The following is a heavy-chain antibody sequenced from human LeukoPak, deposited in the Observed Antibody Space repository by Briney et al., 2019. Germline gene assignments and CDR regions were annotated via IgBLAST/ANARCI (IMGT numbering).Heavy chain of an antibody. D-gene: IGHD3-22*01. Sequence: GGALRLSCAASGFTFSGYWMSWVRQAPGKGLEWVANINEDGSAKHYVDSVKGRFTISRDNAKNSVYLQMNSLRVEDTALYYCATSYDSSGCDWGQGTLVSVSS. CDR3: ATSYDSSGCD. CDR2: INEDGSAK. J-gene: IGHJ4*02. V-gene: IGHV3-7*01. CDR1: GFTFSGYW.